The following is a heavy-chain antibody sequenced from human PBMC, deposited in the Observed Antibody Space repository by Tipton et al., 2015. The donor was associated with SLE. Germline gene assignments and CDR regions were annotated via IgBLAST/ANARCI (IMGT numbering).Heavy chain of an antibody. V-gene: IGHV3-23*01. Sequence: SLRLSCAASGFTFSKYAVTWVRQAPGKGLEWVSSISATGDAIYYSDSVKGRFTLSRDNSRNTLYLQMDSLRAEDTAIYYCAKDRGYSYVGASDYWGQGTLVTVSS. CDR3: AKDRGYSYVGASDY. D-gene: IGHD5-18*01. CDR1: GFTFSKYA. CDR2: ISATGDAI. J-gene: IGHJ4*02.